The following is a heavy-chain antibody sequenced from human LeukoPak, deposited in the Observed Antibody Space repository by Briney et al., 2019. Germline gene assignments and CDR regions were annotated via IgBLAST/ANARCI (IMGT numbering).Heavy chain of an antibody. CDR2: INWNGGST. CDR3: ARGMYYYDSSGRRFDY. CDR1: GFTFEDYG. D-gene: IGHD3-22*01. Sequence: GGSLRLSCAASGFTFEDYGMNWVRQAPGKGLEWVSGINWNGGSTGYADSVKGRFTISRDNAKNSLYLQMNSLRAEDTAVYYCARGMYYYDSSGRRFDYWGQGTLVTVSS. J-gene: IGHJ4*02. V-gene: IGHV3-20*04.